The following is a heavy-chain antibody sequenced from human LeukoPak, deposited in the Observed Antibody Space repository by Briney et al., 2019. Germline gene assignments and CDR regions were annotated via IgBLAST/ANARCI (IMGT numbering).Heavy chain of an antibody. CDR1: GGTFSSYA. CDR2: IIPILGIA. D-gene: IGHD3-10*01. Sequence: GASVKVSCKASGGTFSSYAISWVRQAPGQGLEWMGRIIPILGIANYAQKFQGRVTITADKSTSTAYMELSSLRSEDTAVYYCARVLRGEGCFDYWGQGTLVTVSS. J-gene: IGHJ4*02. V-gene: IGHV1-69*04. CDR3: ARVLRGEGCFDY.